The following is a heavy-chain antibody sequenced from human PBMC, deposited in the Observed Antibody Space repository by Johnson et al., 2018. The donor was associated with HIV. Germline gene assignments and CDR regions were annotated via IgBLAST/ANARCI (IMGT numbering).Heavy chain of an antibody. CDR2: ISYDGTKK. CDR3: ARSVHDYSDYLWGRDAFDI. V-gene: IGHV3-30*04. Sequence: VQLVESGGGVVQPRRSLRLSCAASGFAFSGYALHWVRQAPGKGLEWVAVISYDGTKKDYGGSVKGRFTISRDNSKNTLYLQMNNLRVEDMAMYYWARSVHDYSDYLWGRDAFDIWGQGTMVIVSS. CDR1: GFAFSGYA. D-gene: IGHD4-11*01. J-gene: IGHJ3*02.